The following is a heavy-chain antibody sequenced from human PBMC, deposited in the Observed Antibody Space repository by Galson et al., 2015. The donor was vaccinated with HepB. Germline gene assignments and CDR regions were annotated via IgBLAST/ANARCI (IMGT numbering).Heavy chain of an antibody. V-gene: IGHV1-69*13. CDR3: ARDGLGITGTIGVY. CDR1: GGTFSSYA. Sequence: SVKVSCKASGGTFSSYAISWVRQAPGQGLEWMGGIIPIFGTANYAQKFQGRVTITADESTSTAYMELSSLRSEDTAVYYCARDGLGITGTIGVYWGQGTLVTVSS. J-gene: IGHJ4*02. CDR2: IIPIFGTA. D-gene: IGHD1-7*01.